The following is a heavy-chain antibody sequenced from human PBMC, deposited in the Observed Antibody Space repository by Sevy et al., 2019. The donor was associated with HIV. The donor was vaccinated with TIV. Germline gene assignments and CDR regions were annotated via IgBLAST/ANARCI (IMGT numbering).Heavy chain of an antibody. V-gene: IGHV1-18*04. J-gene: IGHJ5*02. CDR1: GYMFRNYG. CDR2: ISSYNGYT. D-gene: IGHD2-15*01. CDR3: ARVGYCSGGSCWMAWFDP. Sequence: ASVKVSCKASGYMFRNYGITWMRQAPGQGLEWMGWISSYNGYTKSAQKVQDRVTLTTDTSTSTAYMELRSLTPDDTAIYFCARVGYCSGGSCWMAWFDPWGQGTLLTVSS.